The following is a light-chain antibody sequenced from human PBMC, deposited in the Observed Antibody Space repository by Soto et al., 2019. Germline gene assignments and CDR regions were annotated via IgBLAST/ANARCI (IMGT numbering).Light chain of an antibody. J-gene: IGLJ1*01. Sequence: QSVLTQPASVSGSPGQTITISCTGTSSDVGRYNYVSWYQQHPGKAPKLIIYEVTDRPSGVSNRFSGSKSGITASLIVSGLQAEDEADYYCSSYTGGNPSYVFGTGTKLTVL. CDR3: SSYTGGNPSYV. V-gene: IGLV2-14*01. CDR1: SSDVGRYNY. CDR2: EVT.